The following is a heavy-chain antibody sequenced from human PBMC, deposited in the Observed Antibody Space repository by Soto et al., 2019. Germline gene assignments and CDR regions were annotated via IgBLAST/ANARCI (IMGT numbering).Heavy chain of an antibody. J-gene: IGHJ4*02. CDR3: AKVGWGGDS. V-gene: IGHV4-61*01. D-gene: IGHD7-27*01. Sequence: SETLSLTCSVSGDSVSRGSYHWSWIRQPPGKGLEWIGFKPYTGSPDYNPSLKSRVVISIDRSKNQFSLKLSSVTTTDTAVYFCAKVGWGGDSWGQGTLVTVSS. CDR1: GDSVSRGSYH. CDR2: KPYTGSP.